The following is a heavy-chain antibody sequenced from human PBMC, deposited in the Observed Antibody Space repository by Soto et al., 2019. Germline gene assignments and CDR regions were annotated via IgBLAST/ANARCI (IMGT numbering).Heavy chain of an antibody. Sequence: QVQLQESGPGLVETSGTLSLTCAVSGDSISSDKWWTWVRQPPEKGLEWIGEIYHSGSTNYNPSQMSRVTISIDTANNQFSLKLNSVTAADTAVYYCANNRWAHAFDSWGQGTMVTVSS. D-gene: IGHD3-16*02. V-gene: IGHV4-4*02. J-gene: IGHJ3*01. CDR2: IYHSGST. CDR1: GDSISSDKW. CDR3: ANNRWAHAFDS.